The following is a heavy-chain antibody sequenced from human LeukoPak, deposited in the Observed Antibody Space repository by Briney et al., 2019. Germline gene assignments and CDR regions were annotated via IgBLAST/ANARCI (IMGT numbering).Heavy chain of an antibody. V-gene: IGHV3-23*01. J-gene: IGHJ4*02. Sequence: PGGSLRLSCADSGITFSSYAMSWIRQAPGRGLEWVSAISDSGGSTYYADSVKGRFTISRDNSKNTLYLQMNSLRAEDTAVYYCANQLSSSSHFDDWGQGTLVTVSS. CDR2: ISDSGGST. CDR3: ANQLSSSSHFDD. CDR1: GITFSSYA. D-gene: IGHD6-6*01.